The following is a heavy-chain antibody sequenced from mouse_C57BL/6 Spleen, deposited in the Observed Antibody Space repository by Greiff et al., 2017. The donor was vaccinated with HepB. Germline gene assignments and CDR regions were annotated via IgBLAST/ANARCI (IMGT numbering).Heavy chain of an antibody. V-gene: IGHV1-42*01. CDR3: ARGYYGTYFDY. CDR1: GYSFTAYY. D-gene: IGHD1-1*01. J-gene: IGHJ2*01. CDR2: INPSTGGT. Sequence: EVQLQQSGPELVKPGASVKISCKASGYSFTAYYMNWVKQSPEKSLEWIGEINPSTGGTTYNQKFKAKATLTVDKSSSTAYMQLKSLTSEDSAVYYCARGYYGTYFDYWGQGTTLTVSS.